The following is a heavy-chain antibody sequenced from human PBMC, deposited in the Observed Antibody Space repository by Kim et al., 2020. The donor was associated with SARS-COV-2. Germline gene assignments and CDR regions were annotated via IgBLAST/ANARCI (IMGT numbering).Heavy chain of an antibody. D-gene: IGHD6-13*01. CDR3: ARDLSSSWPTGRVYYYGMDV. Sequence: GGSLRLSCAASGFTVSSNYMSWVRQAPGKGLEWVSVIYSGGSTYYADSVKGRFTISRDNSKNTLYLQMNSLRAEDTAVYYCARDLSSSWPTGRVYYYGMDVWGQGTTVTVSS. CDR1: GFTVSSNY. V-gene: IGHV3-53*01. J-gene: IGHJ6*02. CDR2: IYSGGST.